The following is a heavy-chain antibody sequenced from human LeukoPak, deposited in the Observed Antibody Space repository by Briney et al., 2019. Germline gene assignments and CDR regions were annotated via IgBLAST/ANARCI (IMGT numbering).Heavy chain of an antibody. CDR3: ARDPEYSSSSGWNWFDP. J-gene: IGHJ5*02. V-gene: IGHV1-69*05. D-gene: IGHD6-6*01. CDR1: GGTFSSYA. CDR2: IIPIFGTA. Sequence: LVKVSCKASGGTFSSYAISWVRQAPGQGLEWMGGIIPIFGTANYAQKSQGRVTITTDESTSTAYMELSSLRSEDTAVYYCARDPEYSSSSGWNWFDPWGQGTLVTVSS.